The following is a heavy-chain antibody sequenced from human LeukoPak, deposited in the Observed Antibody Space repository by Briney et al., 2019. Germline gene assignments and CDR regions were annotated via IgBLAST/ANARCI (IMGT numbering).Heavy chain of an antibody. J-gene: IGHJ4*02. CDR2: IKKDGSEK. Sequence: TGGSLRLSCAASGFTFSSYGMHWVRLAPGKGLEWVAKIKKDGSEKYYVDSVKGRFTISRDNAKTSLFLQMNSLRAEDTAVYYCARDLSGITGYTYGRGIDYWGQGTLVTVSS. CDR1: GFTFSSYG. V-gene: IGHV3-7*01. CDR3: ARDLSGITGYTYGRGIDY. D-gene: IGHD5-18*01.